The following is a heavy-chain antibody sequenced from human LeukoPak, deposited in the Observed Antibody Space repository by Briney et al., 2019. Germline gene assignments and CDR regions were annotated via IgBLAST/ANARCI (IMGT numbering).Heavy chain of an antibody. V-gene: IGHV4-61*08. CDR1: GGSISSGDYY. J-gene: IGHJ4*02. D-gene: IGHD3-9*01. Sequence: SQTLSLACTVSGGSISSGDYYWSWIRQPPGKGLEWIGYIYYIGSTNYNPSLKSRVAMSVDTSKNQISLKLSSVTAADSAVYYCVRRVRYFGQNDYWGQGTLVTVSS. CDR3: VRRVRYFGQNDY. CDR2: IYYIGST.